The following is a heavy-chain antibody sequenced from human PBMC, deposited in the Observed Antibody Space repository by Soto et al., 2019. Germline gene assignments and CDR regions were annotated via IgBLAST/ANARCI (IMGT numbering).Heavy chain of an antibody. J-gene: IGHJ3*01. CDR3: ARKQLRPQDAFYF. Sequence: SETLSLTCAVYGGSFSGYYWSWIRQPPGKGLEWIGEINHSGSTNYNPSLKSRVTISVDTSKNQFSLKLSSVTAADTAVYYCARKQLRPQDAFYFWGQGTMVTVSS. D-gene: IGHD1-1*01. CDR2: INHSGST. CDR1: GGSFSGYY. V-gene: IGHV4-34*01.